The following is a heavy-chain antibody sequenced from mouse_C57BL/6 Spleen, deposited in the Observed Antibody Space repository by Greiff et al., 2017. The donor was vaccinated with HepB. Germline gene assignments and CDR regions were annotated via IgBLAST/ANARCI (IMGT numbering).Heavy chain of an antibody. V-gene: IGHV1-64*01. Sequence: QVQLQQPGAELVKPGASVKLSCKASGYTFTSYWMHWVKQRPGQGLEWIGMIHPNSGSTNYNEKLKSKATLTVDKSSSTAYMQLSSLTSEDSAVYYGARKEYGFDYWGQGTTLTVSS. J-gene: IGHJ2*01. D-gene: IGHD5-1*01. CDR1: GYTFTSYW. CDR3: ARKEYGFDY. CDR2: IHPNSGST.